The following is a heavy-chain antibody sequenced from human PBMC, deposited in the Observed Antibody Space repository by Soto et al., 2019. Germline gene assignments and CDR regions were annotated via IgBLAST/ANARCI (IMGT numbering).Heavy chain of an antibody. CDR1: GFSLSSYG. V-gene: IGHV3-33*01. Sequence: GSLRLSCAASGFSLSSYGIDWVRQAPGKGLELVAVIWYDGSNKYYADSVKGRFTISRDNSKNTLYLQMNRLRAEETDVYYCARDSVEMEYSGYGYYYYYGMDVWGQGTTVTVSS. CDR2: IWYDGSNK. D-gene: IGHD5-12*01. CDR3: ARDSVEMEYSGYGYYYYYGMDV. J-gene: IGHJ6*02.